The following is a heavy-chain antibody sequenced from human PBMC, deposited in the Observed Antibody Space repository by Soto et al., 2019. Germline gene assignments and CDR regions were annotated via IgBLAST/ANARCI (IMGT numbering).Heavy chain of an antibody. CDR1: GFTLSPYY. CDR3: ARGIGGSYRDFDY. D-gene: IGHD1-26*01. V-gene: IGHV3-21*01. CDR2: ISSSGTYL. J-gene: IGHJ4*02. Sequence: EVQLVESGGGLVKPGGSLRLSCAASGFTLSPYYMNWVRQAPGKGLEWVSSISSSGTYLYYADSLEGRFTISRDNAKNSLYLPMNSMRVEDTGVYYCARGIGGSYRDFDYWGQGTLVTVSS.